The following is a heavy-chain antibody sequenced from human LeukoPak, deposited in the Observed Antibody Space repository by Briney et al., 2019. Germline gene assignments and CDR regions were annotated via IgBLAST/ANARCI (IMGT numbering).Heavy chain of an antibody. D-gene: IGHD5-18*01. CDR3: ARLGYSYGPGYFDY. Sequence: SETLSLTCAVYGGSFSGYYWSWIRQPPGKGLEWIGEINHSGSTNYNPSLKSRVTISVDTSKNQFSLKLCSVTAADTAVYYCARLGYSYGPGYFDYWGQGTLVTVSS. V-gene: IGHV4-34*01. CDR1: GGSFSGYY. J-gene: IGHJ4*02. CDR2: INHSGST.